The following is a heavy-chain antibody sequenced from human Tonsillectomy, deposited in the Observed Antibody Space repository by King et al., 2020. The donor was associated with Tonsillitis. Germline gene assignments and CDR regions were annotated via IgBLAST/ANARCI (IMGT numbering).Heavy chain of an antibody. CDR1: GYSFPSYW. CDR2: IDPSDSYT. V-gene: IGHV5-10-1*03. Sequence: VQLVESGAEVKKPGESLRISCRTSGYSFPSYWISWVRQMPGKGLEWMGRIDPSDSYTNYSPSFQGNVTFSADKSISTAYLQWSSLKASDTAMYYCARHGASTSWYHFFYYMDVWGKGTTVTVSS. D-gene: IGHD6-13*01. CDR3: ARHGASTSWYHFFYYMDV. J-gene: IGHJ6*03.